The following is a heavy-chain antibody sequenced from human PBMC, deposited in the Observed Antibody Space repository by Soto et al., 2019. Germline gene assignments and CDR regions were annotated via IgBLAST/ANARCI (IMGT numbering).Heavy chain of an antibody. D-gene: IGHD2-2*01. CDR3: ARLLGYCSSTSCQPS. Sequence: SETLSLTCTVSGGSISSSSYYWGWIRQPPGKGLEWIGSIYYSGSTYYNPSLKSRVTISVDTSKNQFSLKLSSVTAADTAVYYCARLLGYCSSTSCQPSWGQGTLVTVSS. CDR2: IYYSGST. J-gene: IGHJ5*02. V-gene: IGHV4-39*01. CDR1: GGSISSSSYY.